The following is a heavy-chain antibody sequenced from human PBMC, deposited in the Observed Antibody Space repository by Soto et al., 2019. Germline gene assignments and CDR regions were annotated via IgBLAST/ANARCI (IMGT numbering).Heavy chain of an antibody. D-gene: IGHD6-19*01. Sequence: SQTLRLTCTVSGGTISNYYWIWIRQPQGKGLEWIGYIYYTGSTNYNPSLKSRVTISVDTSENQFSLRLSSVTAADTAIYYCARGRHWLDYWGQGTLVTVSS. CDR1: GGTISNYY. V-gene: IGHV4-59*01. CDR3: ARGRHWLDY. CDR2: IYYTGST. J-gene: IGHJ4*02.